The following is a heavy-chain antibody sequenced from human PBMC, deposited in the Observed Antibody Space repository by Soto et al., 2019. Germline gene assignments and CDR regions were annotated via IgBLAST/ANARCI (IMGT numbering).Heavy chain of an antibody. D-gene: IGHD3-10*01. J-gene: IGHJ4*02. V-gene: IGHV3-23*01. CDR1: GFTFSSYA. CDR3: AKEKWFGELSSPDY. CDR2: ISGSGDST. Sequence: GWSLRLSCAASGFTFSSYAMRWVRQAPGKVLEWVSAISGSGDSTYYADSVKGRFSISRDNSKNTLYLQMNSLRAEDTAVYYCAKEKWFGELSSPDYWGQGTLVTVYS.